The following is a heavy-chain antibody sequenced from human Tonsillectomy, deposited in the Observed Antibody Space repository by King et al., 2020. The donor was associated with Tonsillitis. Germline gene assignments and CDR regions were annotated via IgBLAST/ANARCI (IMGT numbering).Heavy chain of an antibody. Sequence: VQLVESGGGVVQPGRSLRLSCAASGFTFSTYGMHWVRQAPGKGLEWVAVIWYDGSNKYYADSVKSRFTISRDNSKNTLYLQMDSLRAEDTAVYFCARGSGDYVARAFDIWGQGTMVTVSS. D-gene: IGHD4-17*01. CDR3: ARGSGDYVARAFDI. CDR2: IWYDGSNK. V-gene: IGHV3-33*01. CDR1: GFTFSTYG. J-gene: IGHJ3*02.